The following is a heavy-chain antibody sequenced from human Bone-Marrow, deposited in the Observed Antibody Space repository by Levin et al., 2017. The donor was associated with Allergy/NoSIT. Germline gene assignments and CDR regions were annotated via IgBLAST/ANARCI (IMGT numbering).Heavy chain of an antibody. CDR2: ISGSGGST. CDR3: TREKPDLDY. D-gene: IGHD1-26*01. CDR1: GFTFRSYA. J-gene: IGHJ4*02. V-gene: IGHV3-23*01. Sequence: AGGSLRLSCAAFGFTFRSYAMSWVRQAPGKGLEWVSAISGSGGSTKYADSVKGRFTISRDNSKNTLYLQMNSLRAEDTAVYHCTREKPDLDYWGQGTLVTVSS.